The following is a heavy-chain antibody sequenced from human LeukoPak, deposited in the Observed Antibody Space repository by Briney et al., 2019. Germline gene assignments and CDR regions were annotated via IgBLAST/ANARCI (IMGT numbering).Heavy chain of an antibody. CDR3: ARGPGGAFDF. D-gene: IGHD1-1*01. Sequence: PGGSLRLSCAASGFTFSSYEMNWVRQAPGKGLEWVSYISSSSSTIYYADSVKGRFTISRDNAKNSLCLQINTLRAEDTAVYYCARGPGGAFDFWGQGAMVTVSS. CDR1: GFTFSSYE. V-gene: IGHV3-48*01. J-gene: IGHJ3*01. CDR2: ISSSSSTI.